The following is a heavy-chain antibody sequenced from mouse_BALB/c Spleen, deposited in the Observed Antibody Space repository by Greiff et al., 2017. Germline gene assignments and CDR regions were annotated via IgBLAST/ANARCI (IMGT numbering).Heavy chain of an antibody. CDR1: GFTFSSFG. CDR2: ISSGSSTI. V-gene: IGHV5-17*02. J-gene: IGHJ2*01. D-gene: IGHD2-2*01. Sequence: EVMLVESGGGLVQPGGSRKLSCAASGFTFSSFGLHWVRQAPEKGLEWVAYISSGSSTIYYADTVKGRFTISRDNPKNTLFLQMTSLRSEDTAMYYCARGGYGYDYCDYWGQGTTLTVSS. CDR3: ARGGYGYDYCDY.